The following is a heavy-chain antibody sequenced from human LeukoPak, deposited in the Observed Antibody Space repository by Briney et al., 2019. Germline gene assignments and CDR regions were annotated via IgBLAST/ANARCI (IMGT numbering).Heavy chain of an antibody. CDR3: AREGGAYGGNSGYYFDY. V-gene: IGHV1-69*06. D-gene: IGHD4-23*01. J-gene: IGHJ4*02. Sequence: SVKVSCKASGGTFSSYAINWVRQAPGQGLEWMGGIIPIFGTANYAQKFQGRVTITADKSTSTAYMELNSLRSEDTAVYYCAREGGAYGGNSGYYFDYWGQGTLVTVSS. CDR2: IIPIFGTA. CDR1: GGTFSSYA.